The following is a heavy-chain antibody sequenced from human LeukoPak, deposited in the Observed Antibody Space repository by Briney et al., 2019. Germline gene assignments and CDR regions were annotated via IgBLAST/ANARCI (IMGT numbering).Heavy chain of an antibody. Sequence: PSQTLSLTCGFSGGSTSSGGYSWSWIRQPPGKGLEWIGYIYHSGSTYYNPSLKSRVTISVDRSKNQFSLKLSSVTAADTAVYYCARGLADAFDIWGQGTMVTVSS. CDR3: ARGLADAFDI. V-gene: IGHV4-30-2*01. CDR2: IYHSGST. CDR1: GGSTSSGGYS. J-gene: IGHJ3*02.